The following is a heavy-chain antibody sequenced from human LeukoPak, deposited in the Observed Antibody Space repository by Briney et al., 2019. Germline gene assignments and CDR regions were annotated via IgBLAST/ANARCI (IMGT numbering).Heavy chain of an antibody. CDR2: ISWNSGSI. D-gene: IGHD6-13*01. V-gene: IGHV3-9*03. CDR3: AKERAAAGTGWDAFDI. CDR1: GFTFSSYE. Sequence: PGGSLRLSCAASGFTFSSYEMNWVRQAPGKGLEWVSGISWNSGSIGYADSVKGRFTISRDNAKNSLYLQMNSLRAEDMALYYCAKERAAAGTGWDAFDIWGQGTMATVSS. J-gene: IGHJ3*02.